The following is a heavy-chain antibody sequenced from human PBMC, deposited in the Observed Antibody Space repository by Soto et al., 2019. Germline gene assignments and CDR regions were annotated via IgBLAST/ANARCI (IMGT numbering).Heavy chain of an antibody. Sequence: QVQLQESGPGLVKPSQTLSLTCTVSGGSITSGGYYWSWIRQHPGKSLEWIGYIYDSGSTYYNPSLKSRVTISVDTSKNQFSLKLSSVTAADTAVYYCAREERATNIDIWGQGTMVTVSS. J-gene: IGHJ3*02. D-gene: IGHD5-12*01. V-gene: IGHV4-31*03. CDR1: GGSITSGGYY. CDR3: AREERATNIDI. CDR2: IYDSGST.